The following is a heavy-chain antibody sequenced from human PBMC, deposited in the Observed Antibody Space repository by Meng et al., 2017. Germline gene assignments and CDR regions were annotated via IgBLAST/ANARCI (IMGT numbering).Heavy chain of an antibody. CDR1: GGSIRSSSYY. D-gene: IGHD6-19*01. Sequence: GSRPGLVKPSATLPPPRTVSGGSIRSSSYYWGWIRQPPGKGLEWIGSIYYSGSTYYNPSLKSRVTISVDTSKNQFSLKLSSVTAADTAVYYCASLRIAVAGINWFDPWGQGTLVTVSS. CDR2: IYYSGST. J-gene: IGHJ5*02. CDR3: ASLRIAVAGINWFDP. V-gene: IGHV4-39*07.